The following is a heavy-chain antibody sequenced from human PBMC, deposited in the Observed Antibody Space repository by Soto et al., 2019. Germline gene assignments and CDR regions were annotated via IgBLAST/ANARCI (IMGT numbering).Heavy chain of an antibody. J-gene: IGHJ4*02. Sequence: SGPTLVNPTQTLTLTCTFSGFSLNTSGVGVGWIRQPPGKALEWLALIYWDDDKRYSPSLKSRLTITKDTSKNQVVLTMTNMDPLYTGTYDGGDRPCCDYAIDYWGQGTLVTVSS. V-gene: IGHV2-5*02. CDR3: GDRPCCDYAIDY. CDR1: GFSLNTSGVG. D-gene: IGHD4-17*01. CDR2: IYWDDDK.